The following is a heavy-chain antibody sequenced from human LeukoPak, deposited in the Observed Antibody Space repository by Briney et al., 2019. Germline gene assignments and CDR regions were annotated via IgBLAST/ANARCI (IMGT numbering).Heavy chain of an antibody. CDR2: IYYSGST. Sequence: SETLSLTCTVSGGSISSYYWSWIRQPPGKGLEWIGYIYYSGSTNYNPSLKSRVTISVDTSKNQFSLKLSSVTAADTAVYYCARVERAYYGSGSYYMNWFDPWGQGTLVTVSS. V-gene: IGHV4-59*01. CDR3: ARVERAYYGSGSYYMNWFDP. CDR1: GGSISSYY. J-gene: IGHJ5*02. D-gene: IGHD3-10*01.